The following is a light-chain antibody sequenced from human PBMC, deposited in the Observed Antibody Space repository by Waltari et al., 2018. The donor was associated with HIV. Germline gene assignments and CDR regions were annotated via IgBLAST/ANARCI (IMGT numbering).Light chain of an antibody. V-gene: IGLV2-23*01. Sequence: QSALTQPASVSGSPAQSITISRTGTSSDVGSYNLVPRYQQHPGKAPKVMIYEGSKRPSGVSNRFSGSKSGNTASLTISGLQAEDEADYYCCSYTGSSTRRPYVFGTGTKVTVL. CDR2: EGS. J-gene: IGLJ1*01. CDR3: CSYTGSSTRRPYV. CDR1: SSDVGSYNL.